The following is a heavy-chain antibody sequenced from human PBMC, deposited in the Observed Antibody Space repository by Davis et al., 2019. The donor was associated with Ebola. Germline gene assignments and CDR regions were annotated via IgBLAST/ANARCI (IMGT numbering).Heavy chain of an antibody. CDR3: AGLARGGSLQY. J-gene: IGHJ4*02. CDR2: VYYIGST. D-gene: IGHD2-15*01. CDR1: GGSISSYY. V-gene: IGHV4-59*08. Sequence: MPSETLSLTCTVSGGSISSYYWSWIRQPPGKGLESIGYVYYIGSTNYNPSLKSRVTISLDTSKNQFSLRLTSVTAADTALYYCAGLARGGSLQYWGQGTLVTVSS.